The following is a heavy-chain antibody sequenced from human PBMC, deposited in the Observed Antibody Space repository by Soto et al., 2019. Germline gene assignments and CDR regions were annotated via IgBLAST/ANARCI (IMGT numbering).Heavy chain of an antibody. CDR1: GGTFSSYA. CDR3: ARAIHPRWLKLPVHRVDYYYGMDV. Sequence: QVQLVQSGAEVKKPGSSVKVSCKASGGTFSSYAISWVRQAPGQGLEWMGGIIPIFGTANYAQKFQGRVKITADEDASTAYMELSSLIPEDTAVYYCARAIHPRWLKLPVHRVDYYYGMDVWGQGSTVTVSS. V-gene: IGHV1-69*01. D-gene: IGHD5-12*01. CDR2: IIPIFGTA. J-gene: IGHJ6*02.